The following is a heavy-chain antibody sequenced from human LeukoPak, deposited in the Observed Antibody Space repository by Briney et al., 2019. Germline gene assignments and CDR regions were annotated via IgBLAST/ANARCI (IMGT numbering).Heavy chain of an antibody. D-gene: IGHD2-2*01. J-gene: IGHJ4*02. CDR1: GYTFTGYY. CDR3: VRDGACSSTSCQNFDY. V-gene: IGHV1-2*02. CDR2: INPYSGAT. Sequence: ASVKVSCKASGYTFTGYYIHWARQAPGQGLEWMGWINPYSGATNYAQKFQGRVTMTSDTSITTAYMELTRLRSDDTAVYYCVRDGACSSTSCQNFDYWGQGTLVTVPS.